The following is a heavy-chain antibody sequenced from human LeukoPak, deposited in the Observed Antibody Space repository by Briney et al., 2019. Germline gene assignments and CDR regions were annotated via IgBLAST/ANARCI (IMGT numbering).Heavy chain of an antibody. Sequence: GGSLRLSCAASGFTFSSYSMNWVRQAPGKGLEWVSSISSSGTYMYYADSVKGRFTISRDNSKNTLYLQMSSLKAEDTAVYYCAKEGEGHITMKALLTRDLDYWGQGTLVTVSS. V-gene: IGHV3-21*04. D-gene: IGHD3-22*01. J-gene: IGHJ4*02. CDR3: AKEGEGHITMKALLTRDLDY. CDR1: GFTFSSYS. CDR2: ISSSGTYM.